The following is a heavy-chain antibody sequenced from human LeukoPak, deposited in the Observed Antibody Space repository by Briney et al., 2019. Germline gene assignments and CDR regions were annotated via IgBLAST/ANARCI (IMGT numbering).Heavy chain of an antibody. CDR3: ARDSYYDRTGGAFDI. CDR2: IWYDGSNK. D-gene: IGHD3-22*01. Sequence: SGRSLRLSCAASGXTFSSYGMHWVRQAPGKGLEWVAVIWYDGSNKYYADSVKGRFTLSRDNSKSTLYLQMNSLRAEDTAVYYCARDSYYDRTGGAFDIWGQGTMVTVSS. CDR1: GXTFSSYG. V-gene: IGHV3-33*01. J-gene: IGHJ3*02.